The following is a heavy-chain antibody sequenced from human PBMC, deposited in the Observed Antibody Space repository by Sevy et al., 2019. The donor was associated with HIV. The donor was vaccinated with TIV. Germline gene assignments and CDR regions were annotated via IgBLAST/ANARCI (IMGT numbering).Heavy chain of an antibody. D-gene: IGHD4-17*01. CDR3: ARDLPPSATTVAHFDY. J-gene: IGHJ4*02. V-gene: IGHV3-48*03. CDR1: GFRFSSYE. Sequence: GGSVRLSCAASGFRFSSYEMNWVRQAPGKGLEWVASISNSGTNIYYSDSVRGRFTISRDTAKNSLYLLMNSLRAEDTAVYYCARDLPPSATTVAHFDYWGQGTLVTVSS. CDR2: ISNSGTNI.